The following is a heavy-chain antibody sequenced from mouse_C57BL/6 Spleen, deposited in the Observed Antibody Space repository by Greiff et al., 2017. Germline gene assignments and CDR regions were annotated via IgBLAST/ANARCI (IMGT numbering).Heavy chain of an antibody. CDR1: GFNFKDYY. Sequence: EVQLQQSGAELVKPGASVKLSCTASGFNFKDYYMHWVKQRTEQGLEWIGRIDPEDGATKYAPKFQGKATITADTSSNTAYLQLSSLTSEDTAVYYCARGDYYGSSYGYFDVWGTGTTVTVSS. J-gene: IGHJ1*03. CDR2: IDPEDGAT. V-gene: IGHV14-2*01. D-gene: IGHD1-1*01. CDR3: ARGDYYGSSYGYFDV.